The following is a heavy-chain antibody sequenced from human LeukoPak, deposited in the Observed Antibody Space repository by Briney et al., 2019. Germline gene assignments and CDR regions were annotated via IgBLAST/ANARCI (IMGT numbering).Heavy chain of an antibody. Sequence: GGSLRLSCAASGFSFSNAWMRWVPQAPGKGLEWVGRIKRKGDDGTIDYAAPVKGRLTISRDDSRNTLYLQMNSLKSEDTAVYYCTAGTGRSEFDYWGQGTLVTVSS. V-gene: IGHV3-15*01. D-gene: IGHD3/OR15-3a*01. CDR3: TAGTGRSEFDY. CDR1: GFSFSNAW. CDR2: IKRKGDDGTI. J-gene: IGHJ4*02.